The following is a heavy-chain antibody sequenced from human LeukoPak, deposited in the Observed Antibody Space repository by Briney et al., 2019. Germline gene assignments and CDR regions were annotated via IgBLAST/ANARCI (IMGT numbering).Heavy chain of an antibody. V-gene: IGHV3-30-3*01. CDR2: ISYDGCNK. D-gene: IGHD6-19*01. CDR3: ARGYSSGWYYFDY. J-gene: IGHJ4*02. CDR1: GFTFSSYA. Sequence: GGSLRLSCAASGFTFSSYAMHWVRQAPGKGLEWVAVISYDGCNKYYADSVKGRFTISRDNSKNTLYLQMNSLRAEDTAVYYCARGYSSGWYYFDYWGQGTLVTVSS.